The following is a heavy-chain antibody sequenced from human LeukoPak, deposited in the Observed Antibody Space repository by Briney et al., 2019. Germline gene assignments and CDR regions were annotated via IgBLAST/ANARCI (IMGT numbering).Heavy chain of an antibody. CDR2: ISAYNGNT. J-gene: IGHJ4*02. CDR1: GYTFTSYG. D-gene: IGHD3-9*01. V-gene: IGHV1-18*01. CDR3: ARDHVHYDILTGYQYPGY. Sequence: ASVKVSCKASGYTFTSYGISWVRQAPGQGLEWMGWISAYNGNTNYAQKLQGRVTMTTDTSTSTAYMELRSLRSDDTTVYYCARDHVHYDILTGYQYPGYWGQGTLVTVSS.